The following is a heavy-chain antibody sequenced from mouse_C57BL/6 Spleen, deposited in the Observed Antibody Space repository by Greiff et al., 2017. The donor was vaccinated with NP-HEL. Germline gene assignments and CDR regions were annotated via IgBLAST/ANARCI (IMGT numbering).Heavy chain of an antibody. CDR3: ARYYYGSSSWWYFDV. J-gene: IGHJ1*03. D-gene: IGHD1-1*01. CDR1: GYTFTSYW. Sequence: LQQPGAELVMPGASVKLSCKASGYTFTSYWMHWVKQRPGQGLEWIGEIDPSDSYTNYNQKFKGKSTLTVDKSSSTAYMQLSSLTSEDSAVYYCARYYYGSSSWWYFDVWGTGTTVTVSS. CDR2: IDPSDSYT. V-gene: IGHV1-69*01.